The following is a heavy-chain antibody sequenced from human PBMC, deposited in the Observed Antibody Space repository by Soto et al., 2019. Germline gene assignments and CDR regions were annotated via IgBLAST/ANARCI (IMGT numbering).Heavy chain of an antibody. CDR3: ARYYDILTGYSPWDYFDY. Sequence: EVQLVESGGGLVQPGGSLRLSCAASGFTFSSYSMNWVRQAPGKGLEWVSYISSSSSTIYYADSVKGRFTISRDSAKNSLYLQMNSLRDEDTAVYYCARYYDILTGYSPWDYFDYWGQGTLVTVSS. J-gene: IGHJ4*02. CDR1: GFTFSSYS. CDR2: ISSSSSTI. D-gene: IGHD3-9*01. V-gene: IGHV3-48*02.